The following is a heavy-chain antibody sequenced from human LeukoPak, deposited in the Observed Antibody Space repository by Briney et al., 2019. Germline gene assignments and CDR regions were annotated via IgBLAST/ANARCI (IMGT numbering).Heavy chain of an antibody. D-gene: IGHD4-11*01. CDR2: IYHSGST. Sequence: SETLSLTCAVSGYSISSVYYWGWIRQPPGKGLEWIGSIYHSGSTYYNPSLKSRVTISVDTSKNQFSLKLSSVTAADKAVYYCARVDSRWFDPWGQGTLVTVSS. V-gene: IGHV4-38-2*01. CDR1: GYSISSVYY. J-gene: IGHJ5*02. CDR3: ARVDSRWFDP.